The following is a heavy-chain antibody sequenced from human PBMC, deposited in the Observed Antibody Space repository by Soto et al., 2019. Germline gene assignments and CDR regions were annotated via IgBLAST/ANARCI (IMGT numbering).Heavy chain of an antibody. J-gene: IGHJ4*02. CDR2: INGSGGST. Sequence: QLLESGGGLVQPGGSLRLSCAASGFTFNNYAMTWVRQAPGKGLEWVSEINGSGGSTYYADSVKGRFTISRDNSNNTLYLQMNSLRVEDTAVYYCAKDLFFGNTYGYFDHWGQGTLVTVSS. D-gene: IGHD5-18*01. CDR3: AKDLFFGNTYGYFDH. CDR1: GFTFNNYA. V-gene: IGHV3-23*01.